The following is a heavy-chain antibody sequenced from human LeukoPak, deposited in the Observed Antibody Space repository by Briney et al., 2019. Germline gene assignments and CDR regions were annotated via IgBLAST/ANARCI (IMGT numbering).Heavy chain of an antibody. V-gene: IGHV3-9*01. D-gene: IGHD6-19*01. J-gene: IGHJ4*02. CDR1: GFTFDDYA. CDR2: ISWNSGSI. Sequence: GGSLRLSCAASGFTFDDYAMRWVRQAPGKGLEWVSGISWNSGSIGYADSVKGRFTISRDNAKNTLYPQMNSLRAEDTAVYYCASSVVAGTGGNYWGQGTLVTVSS. CDR3: ASSVVAGTGGNY.